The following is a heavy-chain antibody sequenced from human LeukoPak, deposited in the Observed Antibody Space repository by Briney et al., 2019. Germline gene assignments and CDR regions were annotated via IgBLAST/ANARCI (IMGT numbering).Heavy chain of an antibody. D-gene: IGHD3-3*01. CDR3: ASITIFGVIIDY. V-gene: IGHV4-34*01. Sequence: PSETLSLTCAVYGGSFSGYYWSWIRQPPGKGLEWIGSIYHSGSTYYNPSLKSRVTISVDTSKNQFSLKLSSVTAADTAVYYCASITIFGVIIDYWGQGTLVTVSS. J-gene: IGHJ4*02. CDR2: IYHSGST. CDR1: GGSFSGYY.